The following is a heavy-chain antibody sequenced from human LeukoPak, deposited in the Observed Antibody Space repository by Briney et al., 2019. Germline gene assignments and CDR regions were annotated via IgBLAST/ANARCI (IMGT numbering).Heavy chain of an antibody. CDR1: GFTFSTYW. D-gene: IGHD4-17*01. V-gene: IGHV3-74*01. Sequence: GGSLRLSCAVSGFTFSTYWMHWVRQAPGKGLVWLSHINSDGSDTSYADSVKGRFTISRDNAKNSLCLQMNSLRAEDTAVYYCARDGLRPMYYFDYWGQGTLVTVSS. CDR2: INSDGSDT. CDR3: ARDGLRPMYYFDY. J-gene: IGHJ4*02.